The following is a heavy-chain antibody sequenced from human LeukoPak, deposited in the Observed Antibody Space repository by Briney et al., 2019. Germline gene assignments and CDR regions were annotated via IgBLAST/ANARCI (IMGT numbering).Heavy chain of an antibody. V-gene: IGHV4-39*01. J-gene: IGHJ5*02. CDR3: ARLFAQYYYGISWNWFDP. Sequence: PSETLSLTCTVSGGSISSSSYYWGWIRQPPGKGLEWIGSIYYSGSTYYNPSIKSRVTISVDTSKNQFSLKLSSVTAADTAVYYCARLFAQYYYGISWNWFDPWGQGTLVTVSS. CDR1: GGSISSSSYY. D-gene: IGHD3-10*01. CDR2: IYYSGST.